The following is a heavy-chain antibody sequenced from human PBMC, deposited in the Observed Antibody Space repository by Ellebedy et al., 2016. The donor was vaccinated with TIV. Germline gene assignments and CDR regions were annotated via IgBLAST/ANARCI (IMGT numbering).Heavy chain of an antibody. CDR1: GYTFNSYG. CDR2: ISGHNGNT. D-gene: IGHD1-1*01. CDR3: ARSQYLLVFNDAFDI. Sequence: AASVKVSCKASGYTFNSYGISWVRQATGQGLEWMGWISGHNGNTKSAQTFQDRLTMTTDTSTTTTYMELRGLRSDDTAVYYCARSQYLLVFNDAFDIWGQGTMVTVSS. J-gene: IGHJ3*02. V-gene: IGHV1-18*04.